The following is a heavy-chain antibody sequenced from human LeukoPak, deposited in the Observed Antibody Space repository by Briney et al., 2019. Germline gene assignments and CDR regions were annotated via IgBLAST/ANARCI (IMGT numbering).Heavy chain of an antibody. V-gene: IGHV4-4*09. Sequence: PSETLSLTCTVSGGSISSYYWSWIRQPPGKGLEWIGYIYTSGSTNYNPSLKSRVTTSVDTSKNQFSLKLSSVTAADTAVYYCARTRWLQFPFDYWGQGTLVTVSS. D-gene: IGHD5-24*01. CDR3: ARTRWLQFPFDY. J-gene: IGHJ4*02. CDR1: GGSISSYY. CDR2: IYTSGST.